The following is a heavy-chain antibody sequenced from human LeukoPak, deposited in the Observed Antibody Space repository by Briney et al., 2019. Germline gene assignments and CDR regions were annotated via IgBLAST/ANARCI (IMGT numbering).Heavy chain of an antibody. CDR3: AESYIGKDGYSYFEY. V-gene: IGHV4-4*07. Sequence: SETLSLTCTVSGGSMDRLPWNWIRQPAGKGLEWIGRIYTYGTSSYNPSLKSRVSMSVDTSKNQFSLKVNSVTAADTAVYYCAESYIGKDGYSYFEYWGQGIPVTVSS. CDR2: IYTYGTS. CDR1: GGSMDRLP. J-gene: IGHJ4*02. D-gene: IGHD5-24*01.